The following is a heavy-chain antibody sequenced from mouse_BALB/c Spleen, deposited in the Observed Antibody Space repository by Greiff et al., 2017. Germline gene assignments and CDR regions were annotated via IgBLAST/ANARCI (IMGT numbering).Heavy chain of an antibody. CDR1: GYAFSSYW. CDR3: AREGGSGYPWFAY. Sequence: QVQLQQSGAELVRPGSSVKISCKASGYAFSSYWMNWVKQRPGQGLEWIGQIYPGDGDTNYNGKFKGKATLTADKSSSTAYMQLSSLTSEDSAVYFCAREGGSGYPWFAYWGQGTLVTVSA. V-gene: IGHV1-80*01. CDR2: IYPGDGDT. J-gene: IGHJ3*01. D-gene: IGHD3-1*01.